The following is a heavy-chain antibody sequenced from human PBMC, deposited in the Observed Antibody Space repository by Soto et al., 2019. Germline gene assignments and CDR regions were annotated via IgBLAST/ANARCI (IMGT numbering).Heavy chain of an antibody. CDR3: ARDAGFGEGWDAFDI. Sequence: ASVKVSCKASGYTFTSYYMHWVRQAPGQGLEWMGIINPSGGSTSYAQKFQGRVTMTRDTSTSTVYMELSSLRSEDTAVYYCARDAGFGEGWDAFDIWGQGTMVTVSS. CDR2: INPSGGST. CDR1: GYTFTSYY. V-gene: IGHV1-46*03. D-gene: IGHD3-10*01. J-gene: IGHJ3*02.